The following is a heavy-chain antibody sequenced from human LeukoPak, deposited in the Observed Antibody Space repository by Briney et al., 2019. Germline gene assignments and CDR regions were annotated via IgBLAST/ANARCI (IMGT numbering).Heavy chain of an antibody. V-gene: IGHV4-31*03. Sequence: SETLSLTCTVSGVSINSGGYYWSWIRQHPGRGLEWIGHIYYRGSIYYNPSLKSRVTISVDTSKNQFSLKLSSVTAADTAVYYCAGYCSSASCYRYLNWFDPWGQGTLVTVSS. J-gene: IGHJ5*02. CDR2: IYYRGSI. CDR3: AGYCSSASCYRYLNWFDP. D-gene: IGHD2-2*01. CDR1: GVSINSGGYY.